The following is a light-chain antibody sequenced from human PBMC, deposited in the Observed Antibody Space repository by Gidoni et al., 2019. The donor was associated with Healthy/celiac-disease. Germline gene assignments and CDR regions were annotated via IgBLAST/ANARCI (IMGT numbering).Light chain of an antibody. CDR3: QQSYSTHFT. CDR1: QSIMSY. J-gene: IGKJ4*01. Sequence: DIQRTHSPSSLSASVGDRVTITCRASQSIMSYLNWYQQKPGKAPKLLIYAASSLQSGVPSRFSGSGSGTDITLTISSLQPEDFATYYCQQSYSTHFTFXGXTRVEIK. CDR2: AAS. V-gene: IGKV1-39*01.